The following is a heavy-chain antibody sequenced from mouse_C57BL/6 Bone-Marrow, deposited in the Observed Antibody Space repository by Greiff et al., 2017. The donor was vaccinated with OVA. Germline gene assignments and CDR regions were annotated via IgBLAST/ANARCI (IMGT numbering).Heavy chain of an antibody. CDR2: IYYSGTI. Sequence: VQLQQSGPGLVKPSQTVFLTCTVTGISITTGNYRWSWIRQFPGNKLEWIGYIYYSGTITYNPSLTSRTTITRDTPKNQFFLEMNSVTAEDTATYYCARLTGTGAMDYWGQGTSVTVSS. CDR1: GISITTGNYR. J-gene: IGHJ4*01. CDR3: ARLTGTGAMDY. D-gene: IGHD4-1*01. V-gene: IGHV3-5*01.